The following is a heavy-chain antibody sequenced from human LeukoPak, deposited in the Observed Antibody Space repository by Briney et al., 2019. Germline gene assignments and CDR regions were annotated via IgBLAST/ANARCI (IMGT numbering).Heavy chain of an antibody. D-gene: IGHD1-7*01. CDR1: GGSISSYY. Sequence: SETLSLTCTVSGGSISSYYWSWIRQPPGRGLEWIGYIYYSGSTNHNPSLKSRVTISVDTSKNQFSLKLSSVTAADTAVYYCARSITGTTGPNWFDPWGQGTLVTVSS. V-gene: IGHV4-59*01. J-gene: IGHJ5*02. CDR2: IYYSGST. CDR3: ARSITGTTGPNWFDP.